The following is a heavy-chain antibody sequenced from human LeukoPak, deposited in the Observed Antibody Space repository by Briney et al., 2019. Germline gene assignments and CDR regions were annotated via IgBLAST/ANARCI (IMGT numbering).Heavy chain of an antibody. D-gene: IGHD2-8*01. CDR1: GFTFSSYA. CDR2: ISGSGGST. Sequence: GGSLRLSCAASGFTFSSYAVSWARPAPGKGLEWVSSISGSGGSTYSADSVKGRYTISRDNSKNTQYLQMNSLRDEDTALYYCAKDRSCTNDICHGDFDYWGQGTLVTVSS. V-gene: IGHV3-23*01. CDR3: AKDRSCTNDICHGDFDY. J-gene: IGHJ4*02.